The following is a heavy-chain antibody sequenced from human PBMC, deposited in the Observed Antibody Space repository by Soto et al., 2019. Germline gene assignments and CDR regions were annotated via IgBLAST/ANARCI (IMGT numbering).Heavy chain of an antibody. CDR1: GFSLTTDRVG. Sequence: QITLKESGPTLVKPTQTLTLTCTFSGFSLTTDRVGVGWIRQPPGEAMEWLAVIYWDDSKTYRPSLESRLTITKDTSKNQVARTMTNIDSLDTATYYCAHAYGGRSLYWGQGTLVTVSS. CDR3: AHAYGGRSLY. J-gene: IGHJ4*02. CDR2: IYWDDSK. V-gene: IGHV2-5*02. D-gene: IGHD1-26*01.